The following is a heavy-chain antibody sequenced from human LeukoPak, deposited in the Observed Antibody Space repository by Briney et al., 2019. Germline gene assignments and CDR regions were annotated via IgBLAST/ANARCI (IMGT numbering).Heavy chain of an antibody. D-gene: IGHD3-10*01. J-gene: IGHJ4*02. CDR3: ATPKGGSGSHRAPLEY. Sequence: GGSLRLSCAASGFTFSSYAMHWVRQAPGKGLEWVAIMSDDGSNEYYADSVKGRFTISRDNSKNTLYLQMNSLRAEDTAVYYCATPKGGSGSHRAPLEYWGQGTLVTVST. CDR2: MSDDGSNE. V-gene: IGHV3-30-3*01. CDR1: GFTFSSYA.